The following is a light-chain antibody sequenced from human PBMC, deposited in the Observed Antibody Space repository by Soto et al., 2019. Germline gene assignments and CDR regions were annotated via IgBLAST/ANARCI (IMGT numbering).Light chain of an antibody. CDR1: QSVSSSY. Sequence: EIVLTQSPGTLSLSPGERATLSCRASQSVSSSYLAWYQQKPGQAPRLLIYGASSRATGIPDRFGGSGSGTDFTLTISRLEPEGLAVYYCLQYGSSPYAFGQGTKLDI. CDR2: GAS. J-gene: IGKJ2*01. CDR3: LQYGSSPYA. V-gene: IGKV3-20*01.